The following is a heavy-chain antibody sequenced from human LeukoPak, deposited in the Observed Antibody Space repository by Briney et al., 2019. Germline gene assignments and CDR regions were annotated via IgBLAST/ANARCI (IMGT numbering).Heavy chain of an antibody. J-gene: IGHJ6*04. CDR1: GGSISSGSYY. CDR2: IYTSGST. V-gene: IGHV4-61*02. CDR3: ARGGGYRSLDV. Sequence: SQTLSLTCTVSGGSISSGSYYWSWIRQPAGKGLEWIGRIYTSGSTNYNPPLKSRVTISVDTSKNQFSLKLSSVTAADTAVYYCARGGGYRSLDVWGKGTTVTVSS. D-gene: IGHD5-24*01.